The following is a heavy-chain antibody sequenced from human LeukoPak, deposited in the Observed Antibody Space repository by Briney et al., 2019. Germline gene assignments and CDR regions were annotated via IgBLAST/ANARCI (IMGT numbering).Heavy chain of an antibody. CDR3: AWFGESNWFDP. D-gene: IGHD3-10*01. CDR2: IIPIFGTA. V-gene: IGHV1-69*06. J-gene: IGHJ5*02. Sequence: ASVKVSCKASGGTFSSYAISWVRQAPGQGLEWMGGIIPIFGTANYAQKFQGRVTMTEDTSTDTAYMELSSLRSEDTAVYYCAWFGESNWFDPWGQGTLVTVSS. CDR1: GGTFSSYA.